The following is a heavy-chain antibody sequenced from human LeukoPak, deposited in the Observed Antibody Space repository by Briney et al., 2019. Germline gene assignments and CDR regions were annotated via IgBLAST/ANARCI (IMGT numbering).Heavy chain of an antibody. J-gene: IGHJ4*02. CDR1: GLTFSSFA. V-gene: IGHV3-23*01. D-gene: IGHD2-15*01. Sequence: GGSLGFSCEAFGLTFSSFAMTWVRKVPGKGLSWVSTISDSGDSTYYADSVRGRFTISRDNSKATLYVQMNSLRAEDAAVYYCAKSHSVVRRGYFDYWGQGTLVTVSS. CDR3: AKSHSVVRRGYFDY. CDR2: ISDSGDST.